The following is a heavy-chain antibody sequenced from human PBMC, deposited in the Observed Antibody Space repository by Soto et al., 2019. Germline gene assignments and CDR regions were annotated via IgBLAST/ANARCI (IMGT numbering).Heavy chain of an antibody. J-gene: IGHJ4*02. CDR3: ARDKVKGNYDFWSGYGDY. CDR2: IWYDGSNK. Sequence: GGFLRLSCESYGFTFRIYGMKRDRQAPGKGLEWVAVIWYDGSNKYYADSVKGRFTISRDNSKNTLYLQMNSLRAEDTAVYYCARDKVKGNYDFWSGYGDYWGQGT. CDR1: GFTFRIYG. V-gene: IGHV3-33*01. D-gene: IGHD3-3*01.